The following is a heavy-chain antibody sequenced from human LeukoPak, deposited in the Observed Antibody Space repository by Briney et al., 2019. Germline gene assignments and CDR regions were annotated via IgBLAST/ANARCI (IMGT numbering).Heavy chain of an antibody. CDR3: ARERSTQLLWFGEPHDAFDI. D-gene: IGHD3-10*01. CDR2: ISAYNGNT. V-gene: IGHV1-18*01. Sequence: ASVKVSCKASGYTFTSYGISWVRQAPGQGLEWMGWISAYNGNTNYAQKLQGRVTMTTDTSTSTAYMELRSLRSDDTAVYYCARERSTQLLWFGEPHDAFDIWGQGTMVTVSS. CDR1: GYTFTSYG. J-gene: IGHJ3*02.